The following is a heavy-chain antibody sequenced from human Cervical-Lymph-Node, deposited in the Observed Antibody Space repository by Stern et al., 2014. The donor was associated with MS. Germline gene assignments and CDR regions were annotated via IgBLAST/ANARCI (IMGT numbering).Heavy chain of an antibody. CDR2: IYPRYSDT. CDR1: GYDFNTYW. J-gene: IGHJ4*02. CDR3: ARWGDGDASLDY. V-gene: IGHV5-51*01. Sequence: VQLVQSGAEVKKPGDSLRISCKGSGYDFNTYWIAWVRQMPGQGLEWMGLIYPRYSDTRYSPSFQGQVSISADKSIRTAYLQWRSLKASDTALYFCARWGDGDASLDYWGQGALVSVSS. D-gene: IGHD4-17*01.